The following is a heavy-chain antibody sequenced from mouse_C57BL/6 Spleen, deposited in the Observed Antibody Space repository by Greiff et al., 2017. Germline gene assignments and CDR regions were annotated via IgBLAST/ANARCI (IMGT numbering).Heavy chain of an antibody. CDR2: IWSGGST. CDR1: GFSLTSYG. D-gene: IGHD1-1*01. V-gene: IGHV2-2*01. Sequence: QVQLQQSGPGLVQPSQSLSITCTVSGFSLTSYGVHWVRQSPGKGLEWLGVIWSGGSTDYNAAFISRLSISKDNSKSQVFFKMNSLQADDTAIYYCARKRDYYGSSYEEWFAYWGQGTLVTVSA. CDR3: ARKRDYYGSSYEEWFAY. J-gene: IGHJ3*01.